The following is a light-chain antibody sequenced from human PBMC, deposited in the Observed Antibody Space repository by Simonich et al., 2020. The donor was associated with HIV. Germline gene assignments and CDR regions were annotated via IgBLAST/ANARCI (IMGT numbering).Light chain of an antibody. CDR1: SSDVGSYHY. CDR3: CSYAGSSTFVV. Sequence: QSALTQPASVSGSPGQAITISCTGTSSDVGSYHYVSWYQQHPGKAPKLMIYDFSTRPSGVSNRFSGSKSGNTASLTISGLQAEDEADYYCCSYAGSSTFVVFGGGTKLTVL. J-gene: IGLJ2*01. CDR2: DFS. V-gene: IGLV2-23*02.